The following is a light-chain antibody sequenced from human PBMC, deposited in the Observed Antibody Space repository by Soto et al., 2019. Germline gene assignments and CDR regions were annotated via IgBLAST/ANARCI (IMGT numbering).Light chain of an antibody. CDR3: QEYLQWPPGM. CDR2: DTS. CDR1: QFVSSR. Sequence: EVVVTQSPSTLSVSPVERFTLSCIASQFVSSRLAWYQQRPGQVPRLLIYDTSTRAPGISARFSGSGSGTEFTLTISTLQSEDFAVYYCQEYLQWPPGMFGQGTKVDIK. J-gene: IGKJ1*01. V-gene: IGKV3-15*01.